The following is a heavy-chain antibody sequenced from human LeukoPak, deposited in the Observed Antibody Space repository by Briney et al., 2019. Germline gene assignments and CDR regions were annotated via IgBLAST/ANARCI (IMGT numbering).Heavy chain of an antibody. CDR3: ARQLPITMAYDY. CDR2: IYYSGST. Sequence: SQTLSLTCTVSGGSISSGDYYWSWIRQPPGKGLEWIGYIYYSGSTYYKPSLKSRISMSVDMSKTQFSLKLSSVTAADTAVYYCARQLPITMAYDYWGQGTLVTVSS. CDR1: GGSISSGDYY. J-gene: IGHJ4*02. D-gene: IGHD2-2*01. V-gene: IGHV4-30-4*08.